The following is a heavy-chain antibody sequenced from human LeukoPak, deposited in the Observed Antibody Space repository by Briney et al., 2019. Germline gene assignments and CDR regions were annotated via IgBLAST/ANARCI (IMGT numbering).Heavy chain of an antibody. CDR3: ARDEGYCSGGSCYTVDY. V-gene: IGHV3-23*01. D-gene: IGHD2-15*01. CDR1: GFTFSSYA. J-gene: IGHJ4*02. Sequence: PGGSLRLSCAASGFTFSSYAMSWVRQAPGKGLEWVSAISGSGGSTYYADSVKGRFTISRDNAKNSLYLQMNSLRAEDTAVYYCARDEGYCSGGSCYTVDYWGQGTLVTVSS. CDR2: ISGSGGST.